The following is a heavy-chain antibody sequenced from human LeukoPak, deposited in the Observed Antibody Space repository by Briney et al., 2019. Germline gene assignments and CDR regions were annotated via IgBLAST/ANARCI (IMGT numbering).Heavy chain of an antibody. Sequence: PGGSLRLSCAASGFTFTAFTINWVRQAPGKGLEWVSSISSSSFIYFADSLKDRFTISRANAKNSVYLQINSLTAEDTAVYYCARDRNFVASDIWGQGTMVTVSS. J-gene: IGHJ3*02. V-gene: IGHV3-21*06. CDR1: GFTFTAFT. CDR2: ISSSSFI. CDR3: ARDRNFVASDI. D-gene: IGHD1-14*01.